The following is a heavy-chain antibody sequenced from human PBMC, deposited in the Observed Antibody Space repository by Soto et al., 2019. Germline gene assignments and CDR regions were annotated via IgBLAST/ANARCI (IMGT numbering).Heavy chain of an antibody. D-gene: IGHD6-13*01. CDR2: INPNSGGT. CDR3: ASQLGDGSSWHRGSWFDP. J-gene: IGHJ5*02. CDR1: GYTFTGYY. Sequence: QVQLVQSGAEVKKPGASVKVSCKASGYTFTGYYMHWVRQAPGQGLEWMGWINPNSGGTNYAQKFQGRVTMTRDTSISTAYMERSRLRSDDTAVYYCASQLGDGSSWHRGSWFDPWGQGTLVTVSS. V-gene: IGHV1-2*02.